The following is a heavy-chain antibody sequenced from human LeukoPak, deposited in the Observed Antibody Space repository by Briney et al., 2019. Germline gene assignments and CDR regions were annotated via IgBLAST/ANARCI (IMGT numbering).Heavy chain of an antibody. CDR1: GFTFSSYG. J-gene: IGHJ4*02. Sequence: GGSLRLSCAASGFTFSSYGMHWVRQAPGKGLEWVAFIRYDGSNKYYADSVKGRFTISRANSKNTLYLQMNSLRAEDTAVYYCARDQPLYYGSGLDYWGQGTLVTVSS. CDR3: ARDQPLYYGSGLDY. D-gene: IGHD3-10*01. CDR2: IRYDGSNK. V-gene: IGHV3-30*02.